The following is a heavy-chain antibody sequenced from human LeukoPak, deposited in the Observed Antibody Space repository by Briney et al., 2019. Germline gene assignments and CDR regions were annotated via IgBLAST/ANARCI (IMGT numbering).Heavy chain of an antibody. D-gene: IGHD3-22*01. CDR2: IKQDGSEK. V-gene: IGHV3-7*01. CDR1: GFTVSSNY. J-gene: IGHJ3*02. Sequence: GGSLRLSCAASGFTVSSNYMSWVRQAPGKGLEWVANIKQDGSEKYYVDSVKGRFTISRDNAKNSLYLQMNSLRAEDTAVYYCARESYYDSSGYSDAFDICGQGTMVTVSS. CDR3: ARESYYDSSGYSDAFDI.